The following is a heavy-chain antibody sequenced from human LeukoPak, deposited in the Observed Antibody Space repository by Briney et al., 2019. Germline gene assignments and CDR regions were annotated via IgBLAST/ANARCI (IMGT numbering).Heavy chain of an antibody. D-gene: IGHD3-10*01. CDR1: GYSFTSSW. CDR3: ARVGKYYYGSGSYRPHYFDY. V-gene: IGHV5-51*01. CDR2: IFPSDSDT. J-gene: IGHJ4*02. Sequence: GESLKISCQASGYSFTSSWIGWVRQMSGKGLEWMGIIFPSDSDTIYSPSFQGQVTISADTSISTAYLQWSSLKASDTATYYCARVGKYYYGSGSYRPHYFDYWGQGTLVTVSS.